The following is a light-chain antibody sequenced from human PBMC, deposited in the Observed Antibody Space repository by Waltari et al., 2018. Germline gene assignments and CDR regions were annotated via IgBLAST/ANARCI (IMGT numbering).Light chain of an antibody. CDR1: QSVSTY. Sequence: EIVLTQSPATLSLSPGERATPSCRASQSVSTYLTRYQQKPGQAPRLLIYDASRRATGIPARFSGSGSGTDFTLTISSLEPEDFAVYYCQQRGNWPSGYTFGQGTKLEIK. CDR2: DAS. CDR3: QQRGNWPSGYT. V-gene: IGKV3-11*01. J-gene: IGKJ2*01.